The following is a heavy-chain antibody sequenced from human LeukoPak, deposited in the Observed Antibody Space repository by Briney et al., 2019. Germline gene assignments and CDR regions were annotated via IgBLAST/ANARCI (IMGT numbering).Heavy chain of an antibody. V-gene: IGHV4-38-2*02. Sequence: SETLSLTCTVSGYSISSGYYWGWIRQPPGKGLEWIGEINHSGSTNYNPSLKSRVTISVDTSKNQFSLKLSSVTAADTAVYYCASLPTYYYDSSGYTYWGQGTLVTVSS. J-gene: IGHJ4*02. D-gene: IGHD3-22*01. CDR1: GYSISSGYY. CDR2: INHSGST. CDR3: ASLPTYYYDSSGYTY.